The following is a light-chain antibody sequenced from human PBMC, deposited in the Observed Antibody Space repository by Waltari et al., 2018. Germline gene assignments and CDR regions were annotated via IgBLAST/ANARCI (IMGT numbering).Light chain of an antibody. V-gene: IGKV1-5*03. J-gene: IGKJ1*01. CDR2: QAS. CDR3: QQYDHYPWT. Sequence: DIQMTQSPSTLSASVGDRVTITCRTSQGISSWLAWYQQKPGKAPKLLIYQASTLESGVPSRFSGSGSGTEVTLTISSLQPDDSATYYCQQYDHYPWTFGQGTKVELK. CDR1: QGISSW.